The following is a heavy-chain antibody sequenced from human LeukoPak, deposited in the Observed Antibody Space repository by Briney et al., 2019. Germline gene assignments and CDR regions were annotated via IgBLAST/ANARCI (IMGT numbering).Heavy chain of an antibody. D-gene: IGHD3-10*01. CDR3: AKDTQYYGSGPFDY. V-gene: IGHV3-30*02. J-gene: IGHJ4*02. CDR2: IRYDGSDK. CDR1: GFTFSTYG. Sequence: PGGSLRLSCAASGFTFSTYGIHWVRQAPGKGLEWVAFIRYDGSDKYYADSVKGRFTISRDNSKNTLYLQMNSLRAEDMALYYCAKDTQYYGSGPFDYWGQGTLVTVSS.